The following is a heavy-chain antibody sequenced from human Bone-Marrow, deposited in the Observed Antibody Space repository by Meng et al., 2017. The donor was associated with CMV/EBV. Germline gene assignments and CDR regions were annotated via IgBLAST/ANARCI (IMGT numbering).Heavy chain of an antibody. CDR2: ISGSGGST. V-gene: IGHV3-23*01. J-gene: IGHJ6*02. CDR1: GFTFSSYA. CDR3: ARGRLSGYSGYDHYYYYGMDV. Sequence: GESLKISCAASGFTFSSYAMSWVRQAPGKGLEWVSAISGSGGSTYYADSVKGRFTISRDNSKNTLYLQMNSLRAEDTAVYYCARGRLSGYSGYDHYYYYGMDVWGQGTTVTVSS. D-gene: IGHD5-12*01.